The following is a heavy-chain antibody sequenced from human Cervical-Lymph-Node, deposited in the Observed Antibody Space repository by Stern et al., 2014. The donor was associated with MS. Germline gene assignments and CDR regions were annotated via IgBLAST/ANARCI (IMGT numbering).Heavy chain of an antibody. CDR1: GFTFSSYA. J-gene: IGHJ2*01. V-gene: IGHV3-64*01. Sequence: EVPLLASGGGLVQPGGSLRLSCAASGFTFSSYAMHWVRQSPGKGLEYVSVISSTGCSTYYANSVKGRFTISRDNSKNTLYLHMGSLRVEDMAVYYCARGVTYCGGDCYGWYFDLWGRGTLVTVSS. CDR3: ARGVTYCGGDCYGWYFDL. D-gene: IGHD2-21*02. CDR2: ISSTGCST.